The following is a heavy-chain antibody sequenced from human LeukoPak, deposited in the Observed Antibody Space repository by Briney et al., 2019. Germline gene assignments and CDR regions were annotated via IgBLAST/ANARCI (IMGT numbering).Heavy chain of an antibody. D-gene: IGHD4-11*01. CDR1: GGSFSGYY. V-gene: IGHV4-34*01. CDR2: INHSGST. Sequence: PSETLSLTCAVYGGSFSGYYWSWIRQPPGKGLEWIGEINHSGSTNYNPSLKSRVTISLDTSKNQFSLKLSSVTAADTAVYYCARVRLRPRSTVTPYSYYMDVWGKGTTVTVSS. J-gene: IGHJ6*03. CDR3: ARVRLRPRSTVTPYSYYMDV.